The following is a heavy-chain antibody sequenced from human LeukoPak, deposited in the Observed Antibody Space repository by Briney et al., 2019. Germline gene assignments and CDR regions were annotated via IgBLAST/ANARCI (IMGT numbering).Heavy chain of an antibody. CDR3: ARQGSGSYYPYFDY. J-gene: IGHJ4*02. V-gene: IGHV4-4*09. CDR1: GGSISSYY. D-gene: IGHD1-26*01. CDR2: ICTSGST. Sequence: SETLSLTCTVSGGSISSYYWSWIRQPPGKGLEWIGYICTSGSTNYNPSLKSRVTISVDTSKNQFSLKLSSVTAADTAVYYCARQGSGSYYPYFDYWGQGTLVTVSS.